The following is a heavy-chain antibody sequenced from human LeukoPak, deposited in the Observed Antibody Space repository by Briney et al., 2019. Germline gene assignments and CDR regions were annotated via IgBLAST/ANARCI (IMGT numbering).Heavy chain of an antibody. J-gene: IGHJ3*02. CDR1: GYTFTSYG. Sequence: ASVKVSCKASGYTFTSYGISWVRQAPGQGLEWMGWISAYNGNTNYAQKLQSRVTMTTDTSTSTAYMELRSLRSDDTAVYYCAMRIAVAGTPGAFDIWGQGTMVTVSS. CDR3: AMRIAVAGTPGAFDI. D-gene: IGHD6-19*01. V-gene: IGHV1-18*04. CDR2: ISAYNGNT.